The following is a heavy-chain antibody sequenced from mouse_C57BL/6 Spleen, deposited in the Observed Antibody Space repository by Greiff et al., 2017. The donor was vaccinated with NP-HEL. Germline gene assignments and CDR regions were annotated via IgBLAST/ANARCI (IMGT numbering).Heavy chain of an antibody. CDR3: ARWAYDGYQPFAY. D-gene: IGHD2-3*01. J-gene: IGHJ3*01. CDR1: GYAFTNYL. Sequence: QVQLKQSGAELVRPGTSVKVSCKASGYAFTNYLIEWVKQRPGQGLEWIGVINPGSGGTNYNEKFKGKATLTADKSSSTAYMQLSSLTSEDSAVYFCARWAYDGYQPFAYWGQGTLVTVSA. V-gene: IGHV1-54*01. CDR2: INPGSGGT.